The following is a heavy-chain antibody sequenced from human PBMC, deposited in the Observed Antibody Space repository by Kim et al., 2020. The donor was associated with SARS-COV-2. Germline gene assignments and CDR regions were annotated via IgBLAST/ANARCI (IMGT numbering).Heavy chain of an antibody. CDR3: ATLDSSGYYKEYYFDY. CDR2: FDPEDGET. D-gene: IGHD3-22*01. Sequence: ASVKVSCKVSGYNLTELSMHWVRQAPGEGLEWMGGFDPEDGETICAQKFQGRVTMTEDTSTDTAYMELSSLRSEDTAGYYCATLDSSGYYKEYYFDYWGQGPLVTVSS. CDR1: GYNLTELS. V-gene: IGHV1-24*01. J-gene: IGHJ4*02.